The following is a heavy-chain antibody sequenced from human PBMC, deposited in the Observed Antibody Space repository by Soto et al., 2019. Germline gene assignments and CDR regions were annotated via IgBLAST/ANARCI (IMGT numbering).Heavy chain of an antibody. V-gene: IGHV4-34*01. J-gene: IGHJ5*02. Sequence: PSETLSLTCAVSGGSISSGGYSWSWIRRPPGKGLEWIGEINHSGSTNYNPSLKSRVTISVDTSKNQFSLKLSSVTAADTAVYYCARGLRYYYGSGSYYNWFDPWGQGTLVTVSS. CDR1: GGSISSGGYS. D-gene: IGHD3-10*01. CDR3: ARGLRYYYGSGSYYNWFDP. CDR2: INHSGST.